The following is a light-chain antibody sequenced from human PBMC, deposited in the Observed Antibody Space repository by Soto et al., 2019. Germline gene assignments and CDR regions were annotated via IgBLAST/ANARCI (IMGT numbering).Light chain of an antibody. CDR2: SNN. CDR3: AAWDDSLNYV. Sequence: QSVLTQPPSASGTRGQRVTISCSGSSSNIGSNTVNWYQQLPGTAPKLLIYSNNQRPSGVPDRFSGSKSGTSASLAISGLQSEDEADYYCAAWDDSLNYVFGTGTKLTVL. V-gene: IGLV1-44*01. CDR1: SSNIGSNT. J-gene: IGLJ1*01.